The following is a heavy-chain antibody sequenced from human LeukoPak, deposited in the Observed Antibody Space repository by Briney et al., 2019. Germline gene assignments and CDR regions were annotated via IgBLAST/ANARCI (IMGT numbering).Heavy chain of an antibody. CDR1: GFTFSSYG. CDR2: IWYDGSNK. CDR3: ARKSSLDYYGMDV. V-gene: IGHV3-33*01. Sequence: GGSLRLSCAASGFTFSSYGMHWVRQAPGKGLEWVAVIWYDGSNKYYADSVKGRFTISRDNSKNRLYLQMNSLRAEDTAVYYCARKSSLDYYGMDVWGQGTTVTVSS. D-gene: IGHD2-2*01. J-gene: IGHJ6*02.